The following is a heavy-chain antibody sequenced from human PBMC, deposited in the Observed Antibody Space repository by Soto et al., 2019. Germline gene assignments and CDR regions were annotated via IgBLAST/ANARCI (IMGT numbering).Heavy chain of an antibody. CDR3: ARVGYYYDSSGYLNY. J-gene: IGHJ4*02. D-gene: IGHD3-22*01. Sequence: QVQLVQSGAGGKKPGPSGKASGRAPGGTFSSYAISWGGQAPGQGLEWMGGIIPIFGTANYAQKFQGRVTITADESTSTAYMELSSLRSEDTAVYYCARVGYYYDSSGYLNYWGQGTLVTVSS. CDR1: GGTFSSYA. V-gene: IGHV1-69*01. CDR2: IIPIFGTA.